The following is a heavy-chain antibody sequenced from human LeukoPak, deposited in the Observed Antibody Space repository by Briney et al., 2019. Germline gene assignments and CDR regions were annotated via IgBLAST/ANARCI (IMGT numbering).Heavy chain of an antibody. J-gene: IGHJ3*02. CDR3: ARDIVATIDAFDI. CDR2: IWYDGSNK. D-gene: IGHD5-12*01. V-gene: IGHV3-33*01. Sequence: GGSLRRSCAASGFTFSSYGMHWVRQAPGKGLEWVAVIWYDGSNKYYADSVKGRFTISRDNSKNTLYLQMNSLRAEDTAVYYCARDIVATIDAFDIWGQGTMVTVSS. CDR1: GFTFSSYG.